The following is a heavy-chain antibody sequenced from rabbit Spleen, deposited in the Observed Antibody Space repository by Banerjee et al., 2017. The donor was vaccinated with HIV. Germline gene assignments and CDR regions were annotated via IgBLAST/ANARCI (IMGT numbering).Heavy chain of an antibody. V-gene: IGHV1S45*01. Sequence: QEQLVESGGGLVQPEGSLTLTCTASGFSFSGSYYMCWVRQAPGKGLEWIACIDTGFGDTAYYASWAKGRFTISKASSTTVTLQMTSLTAADTATYFCARETSSGWGIVSFYFSLWGPGTLVTVS. D-gene: IGHD4-1*01. CDR1: GFSFSGSYY. J-gene: IGHJ4*01. CDR3: ARETSSGWGIVSFYFSL. CDR2: IDTGFGDTA.